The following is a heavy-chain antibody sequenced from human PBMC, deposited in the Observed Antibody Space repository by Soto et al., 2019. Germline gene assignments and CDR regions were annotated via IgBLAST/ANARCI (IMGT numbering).Heavy chain of an antibody. CDR2: VHYSWGS. CDR1: GGSISSYH. Sequence: QVQLQESGPGLVKPSETLSLSCTVSGGSISSYHWSWIRQTPGKGLEWIGYVHYSWGSNYNPSLKSRVAISLDPSKSQFSLKLTCVTATDTAVYYCARQGFGALHGFVDVWGQGTTVTVSS. V-gene: IGHV4-59*08. J-gene: IGHJ6*02. CDR3: ARQGFGALHGFVDV. D-gene: IGHD3-10*01.